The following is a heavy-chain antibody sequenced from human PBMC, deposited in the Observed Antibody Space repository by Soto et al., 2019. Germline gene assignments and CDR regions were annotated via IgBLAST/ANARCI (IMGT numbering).Heavy chain of an antibody. CDR3: AKSEFSRPDFWSGYPNWFDP. CDR1: GFTFSSYG. J-gene: IGHJ5*02. Sequence: GGSLRLSCAASGFTFSSYGMHWVRQAPGKGLEWVAVISYDGSNKYYADSVKGRFTISRDNSKNTLYLQMNSLRAEDTAVYYCAKSEFSRPDFWSGYPNWFDPWGQGTLVTVSS. D-gene: IGHD3-3*01. V-gene: IGHV3-30*18. CDR2: ISYDGSNK.